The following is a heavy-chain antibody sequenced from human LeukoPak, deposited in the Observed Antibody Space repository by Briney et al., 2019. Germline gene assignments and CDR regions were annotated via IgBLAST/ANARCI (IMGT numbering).Heavy chain of an antibody. Sequence: SETLSLTCAVTGDSINRGAYSWSWIRQPPGKGLDLLGYIHYSGSTYYNPSLKSRVTISLDRPKNQFSLKLTSVTAADTAVYYCARVNYYGSGSYLWFDPWGRGTLVTVSS. J-gene: IGHJ5*02. CDR3: ARVNYYGSGSYLWFDP. D-gene: IGHD3-10*01. CDR2: IHYSGST. CDR1: GDSINRGAYS. V-gene: IGHV4-30-2*01.